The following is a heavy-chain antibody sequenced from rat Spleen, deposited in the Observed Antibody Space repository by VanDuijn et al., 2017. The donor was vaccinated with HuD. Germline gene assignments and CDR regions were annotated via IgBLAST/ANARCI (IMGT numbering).Heavy chain of an antibody. J-gene: IGHJ2*01. CDR2: ISSGGGGI. Sequence: EVQLVESGGGLVQPGRSLKLSCAASGFTFSSFPMAWVRQAPKKGLEWVAYISSGGGGIYYPDSVKGRFTISRDNAKSSLYLQMNSLKSEDTATYYCARYYGYNFDYWGQGVMVTVSS. V-gene: IGHV5-46*01. D-gene: IGHD1-9*01. CDR3: ARYYGYNFDY. CDR1: GFTFSSFP.